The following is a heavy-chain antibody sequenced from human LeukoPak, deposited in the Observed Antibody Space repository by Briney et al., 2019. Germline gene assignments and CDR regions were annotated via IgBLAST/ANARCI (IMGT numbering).Heavy chain of an antibody. CDR1: GYTFTGYY. J-gene: IGHJ5*02. V-gene: IGHV1-2*02. D-gene: IGHD5-12*01. CDR3: ARGPVATIITDVPNWFDP. Sequence: ASVKVSCKASGYTFTGYYMHWVRQAPGQGLEWMGWINPNSGGTNYAQKFQGRVTMTRDTSISTAYKELSRLRSDDTAVYYCARGPVATIITDVPNWFDPWGQGTLVTVSS. CDR2: INPNSGGT.